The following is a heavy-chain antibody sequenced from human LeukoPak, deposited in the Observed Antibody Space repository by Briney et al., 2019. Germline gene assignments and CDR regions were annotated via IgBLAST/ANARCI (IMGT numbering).Heavy chain of an antibody. CDR2: IRSKTDGGTT. J-gene: IGHJ4*02. CDR1: GFTFNNAW. CDR3: TTGASDILAGYYTGSNYYFDY. D-gene: IGHD3-9*01. V-gene: IGHV3-15*01. Sequence: GGSLRLSCAASGFTFNNAWMSWVRQAPGKGLEWVGRIRSKTDGGTTDYAAPVKGRFAISRDDSKNTLYLQMSSLKTEDTAVYYCTTGASDILAGYYTGSNYYFDYWGQGALVTVSS.